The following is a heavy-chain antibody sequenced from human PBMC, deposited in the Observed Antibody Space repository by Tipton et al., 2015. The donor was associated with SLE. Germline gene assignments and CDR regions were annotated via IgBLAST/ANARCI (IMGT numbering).Heavy chain of an antibody. J-gene: IGHJ6*02. CDR1: GFTFRRYW. CDR3: VREFVVPAAIRDHYGMDV. Sequence: GSLRLSCAASGFTFRRYWIHWVRQAPGKGLVWASRISSDGSSTSYADSVKGRFTISRDNAKNTVYLQMNSLRAEDTAVYYCVREFVVPAAIRDHYGMDVWGPGTTVTVSS. D-gene: IGHD2-2*01. CDR2: ISSDGSST. V-gene: IGHV3-74*01.